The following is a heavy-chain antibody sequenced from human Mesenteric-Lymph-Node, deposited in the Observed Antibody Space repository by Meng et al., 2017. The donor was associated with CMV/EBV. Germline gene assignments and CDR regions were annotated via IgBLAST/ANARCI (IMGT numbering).Heavy chain of an antibody. CDR2: IYYSGST. CDR3: ARETGKFRETYRYDGSGRSDAFDI. D-gene: IGHD3-22*01. Sequence: GSLRLSCTVSGGSISSYYWSWIRQPPGKGLEWIGYIYYSGSTNYNPSLKSRVTISVDTSKNQFSLDMSSVTAADTAVYYCARETGKFRETYRYDGSGRSDAFDIWGQGTMVTVSS. J-gene: IGHJ3*02. CDR1: GGSISSYY. V-gene: IGHV4-59*01.